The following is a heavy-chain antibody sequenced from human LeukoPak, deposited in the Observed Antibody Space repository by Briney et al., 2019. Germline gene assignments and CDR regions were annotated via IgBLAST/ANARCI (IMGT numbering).Heavy chain of an antibody. Sequence: GGSLRLSCTASGFTFGDYAMSWVRQAPGKGLEWVSGISGSGGRSYYADSVKGRFTISRDNSKNTLYLQMNSLRVEDTALYYCAKDRAFGQFLWGNDYWGQGTLVTVSS. D-gene: IGHD3-10*01. CDR3: AKDRAFGQFLWGNDY. V-gene: IGHV3-23*01. CDR1: GFTFGDYA. J-gene: IGHJ4*02. CDR2: ISGSGGRS.